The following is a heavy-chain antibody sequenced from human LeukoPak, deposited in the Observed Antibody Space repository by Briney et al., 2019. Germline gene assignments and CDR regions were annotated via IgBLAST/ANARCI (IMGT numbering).Heavy chain of an antibody. CDR1: GFTFSSYA. V-gene: IGHV3-23*01. D-gene: IGHD4-17*01. J-gene: IGHJ3*02. CDR3: AKLSDYGDYEGAFDI. Sequence: GGSLRLSCAASGFTFSSYAMSWLRQAPGKGLEWVSATSGSGGSTYYADSVKGRFTISRDNSKNTLYLQMNSLRAEDTAVYYCAKLSDYGDYEGAFDIWGQGTMVTVSS. CDR2: TSGSGGST.